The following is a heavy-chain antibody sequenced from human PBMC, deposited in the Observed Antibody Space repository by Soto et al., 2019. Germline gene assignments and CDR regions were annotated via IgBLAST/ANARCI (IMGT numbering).Heavy chain of an antibody. J-gene: IGHJ6*02. V-gene: IGHV3-48*03. CDR1: GFTCSSYE. CDR3: ARAIGGHYYGDYYYYGLDV. Sequence: SLRLSCAASGFTCSSYEMNWFRQAPGKGLEWVSYISVVGNTIYYADSVKGRFSISRDNAKNSLYLQINSLRAEDTGVYYCARAIGGHYYGDYYYYGLDVWGQGTSVTVS. CDR2: ISVVGNTI. D-gene: IGHD4-17*01.